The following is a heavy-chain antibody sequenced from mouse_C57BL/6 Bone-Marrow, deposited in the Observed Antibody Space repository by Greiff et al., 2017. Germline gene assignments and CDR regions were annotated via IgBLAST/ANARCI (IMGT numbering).Heavy chain of an antibody. V-gene: IGHV5-6*01. J-gene: IGHJ4*01. Sequence: EVQLQESGGDLVKPGGSLKLSCAASGFTFSSYGMSWVRQTPDKRLEWVATISSGGSYTYSPDSVKGRFTISRDNAKNTLYLQMSSLKSEDTAMYYCARQGGLLYYAMDYWGQGTSVTVSS. CDR3: ARQGGLLYYAMDY. D-gene: IGHD1-1*01. CDR1: GFTFSSYG. CDR2: ISSGGSYT.